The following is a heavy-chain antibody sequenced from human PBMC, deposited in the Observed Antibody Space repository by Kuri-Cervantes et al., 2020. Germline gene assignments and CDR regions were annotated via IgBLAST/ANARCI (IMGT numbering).Heavy chain of an antibody. D-gene: IGHD6-19*01. CDR3: ARDLSGSGWRGENFDH. CDR2: INSVSGYT. CDR1: GYSFLSYG. J-gene: IGHJ4*02. Sequence: ASVKVSCKASGYSFLSYGMHWVRQAPGQGLEWMGWINSVSGYTKYSQKFQARVTITSDTFASTAYMEVSSLRSEDTAVYYCARDLSGSGWRGENFDHWGQGTLVTVSS. V-gene: IGHV1-3*01.